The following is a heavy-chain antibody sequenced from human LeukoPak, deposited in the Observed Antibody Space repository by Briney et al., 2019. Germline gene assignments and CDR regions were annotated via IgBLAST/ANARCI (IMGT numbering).Heavy chain of an antibody. CDR3: ASFAADYYDSSGYYPAEYFQH. D-gene: IGHD3-22*01. J-gene: IGHJ1*01. V-gene: IGHV1-69*05. CDR1: GGTFSSYA. Sequence: SVKVSCKASGGTFSSYAISWVRQAPGQGLEWMGGIVPIFGTANYAQKFQGRVTITTDESTSTAYMELGSLRSEDTAVYYCASFAADYYDSSGYYPAEYFQHWGQGTLVTVSS. CDR2: IVPIFGTA.